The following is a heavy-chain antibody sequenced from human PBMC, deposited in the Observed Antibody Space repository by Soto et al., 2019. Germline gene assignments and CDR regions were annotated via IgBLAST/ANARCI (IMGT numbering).Heavy chain of an antibody. J-gene: IGHJ5*02. CDR2: ISTYNGET. CDR1: GYTFTNYG. D-gene: IGHD2-2*01. CDR3: ARDIVIVPAAIGVWPNWFDP. Sequence: QVQLVQSGAEVKKPGASVKVSCKASGYTFTNYGITWVRQAPGQGLEWMGWISTYNGETKYAEKFQGRVTMTTDTSTSTVYMDLRSLRSDDTAIYHCARDIVIVPAAIGVWPNWFDPWGQGSLVTVSS. V-gene: IGHV1-18*01.